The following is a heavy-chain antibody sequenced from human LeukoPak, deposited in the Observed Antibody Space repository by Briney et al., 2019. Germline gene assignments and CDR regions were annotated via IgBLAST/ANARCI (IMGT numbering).Heavy chain of an antibody. CDR1: GFTFSSYS. Sequence: PGGSLRLPCAASGFTFSSYSMNWVRQAPGKGLEWVSSISSSSSYIYYADSVKGRFTISRDNAKNSLYLQMNSLRAEDTAVYYCARDTAAEYSSSWYSSGPNWFDPWGQGTLVTVSS. D-gene: IGHD6-13*01. V-gene: IGHV3-21*01. CDR3: ARDTAAEYSSSWYSSGPNWFDP. CDR2: ISSSSSYI. J-gene: IGHJ5*02.